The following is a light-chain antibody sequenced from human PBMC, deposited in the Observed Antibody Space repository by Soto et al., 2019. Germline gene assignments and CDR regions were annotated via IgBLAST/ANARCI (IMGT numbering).Light chain of an antibody. J-gene: IGKJ1*01. CDR1: QSVSSN. CDR3: HQYGS. V-gene: IGKV3-15*01. CDR2: GAS. Sequence: IVMTISLATLSVSQGERATLSCRASQSVSSNLAWYQQKPGQAPRLLIYGASTRATGIPARFSGSGSGTEFTLTLSSLQSEDFAVYSSHQYGSSGHGT.